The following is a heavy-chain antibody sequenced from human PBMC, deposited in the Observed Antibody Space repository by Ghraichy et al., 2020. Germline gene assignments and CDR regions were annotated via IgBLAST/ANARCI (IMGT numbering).Heavy chain of an antibody. D-gene: IGHD3-10*01. CDR2: IKQDGSEK. Sequence: GGSLRLSCAASGFTLSSYWMSWVRQAPGKGLEWVANIKQDGSEKYYVDSVKGRFTISRDNAKNSLYLQMNSLRAEDTAVYYCARDMYYYGSGDAFDIWGQGTMVTVSS. CDR3: ARDMYYYGSGDAFDI. V-gene: IGHV3-7*04. J-gene: IGHJ3*02. CDR1: GFTLSSYW.